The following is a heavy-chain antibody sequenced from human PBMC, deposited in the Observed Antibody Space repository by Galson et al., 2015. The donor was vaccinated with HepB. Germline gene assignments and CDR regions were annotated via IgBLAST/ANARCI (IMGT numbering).Heavy chain of an antibody. Sequence: CAISGDSVSSNSATWNWIRQSPSRGLEWLGRTYYRSKWYNDYAISVKSRITVNPDTSKNQFSLQLNSVTPEDTAVYYCARAMDGNCCWFDPWGQGTLVTVSS. D-gene: IGHD4-23*01. CDR3: ARAMDGNCCWFDP. J-gene: IGHJ5*02. CDR1: GDSVSSNSAT. CDR2: TYYRSKWYN. V-gene: IGHV6-1*01.